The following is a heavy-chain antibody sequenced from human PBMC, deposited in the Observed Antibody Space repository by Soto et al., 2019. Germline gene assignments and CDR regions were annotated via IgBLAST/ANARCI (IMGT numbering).Heavy chain of an antibody. J-gene: IGHJ4*02. V-gene: IGHV3-23*01. CDR3: AKRFTLFGEVKLSPDFDY. CDR1: GFTFSSHA. D-gene: IGHD3-3*01. Sequence: EVQLLESGGGLVQPEGSLRLSCAASGFTFSSHAMSWVRQAPGKGLEWVSAISYSRSNTYYTDSVKGRFTISRDNSKNTLYLQMNSLRVEDTAIYYCAKRFTLFGEVKLSPDFDYWGQGTLVTVSS. CDR2: ISYSRSNT.